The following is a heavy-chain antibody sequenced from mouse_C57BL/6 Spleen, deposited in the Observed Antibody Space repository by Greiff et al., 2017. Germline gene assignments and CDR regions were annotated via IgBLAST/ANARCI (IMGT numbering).Heavy chain of an antibody. CDR2: ISYDGSN. CDR1: GYSITSGYY. V-gene: IGHV3-6*01. J-gene: IGHJ1*03. Sequence: EVQLQESGPGLVKPSQSLSLTCSVTGYSITSGYYWNWIRQFPGNKLEWMGYISYDGSNNYNPSLKNRISITRDTSKNQFFLKLNSVTTEDTATYYCASPYDGYYWYFDVGGTGTTVTVSS. D-gene: IGHD2-3*01. CDR3: ASPYDGYYWYFDV.